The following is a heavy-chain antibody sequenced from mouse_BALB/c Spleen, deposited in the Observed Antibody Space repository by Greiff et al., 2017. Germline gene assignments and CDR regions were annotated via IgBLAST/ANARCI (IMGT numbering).Heavy chain of an antibody. V-gene: IGHV14-4*02. D-gene: IGHD1-1*01. J-gene: IGHJ2*01. CDR2: IDPENGDT. CDR3: NAWARLLRYPFDY. CDR1: GFNIKDYY. Sequence: VHVKQSGAELVRSGASVKLSCTASGFNIKDYYMHWVKQRPEQGLEWIGWIDPENGDTEYAPKFQGKATMTADTSSNTAYLQLSSLTSEDTAVYYCNAWARLLRYPFDYWGQGTTLTVSS.